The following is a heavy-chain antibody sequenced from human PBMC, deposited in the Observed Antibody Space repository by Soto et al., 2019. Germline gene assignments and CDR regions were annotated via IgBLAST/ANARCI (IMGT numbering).Heavy chain of an antibody. V-gene: IGHV3-15*07. CDR3: ATGDAIDI. CDR1: GYTFSNAW. CDR2: IKSKANGGTI. J-gene: IGHJ3*02. Sequence: EVQLVESGGGLVKPGRSLRLSCEGSGYTFSNAWMNWVRQAPGQGLEWVGRIKSKANGGTIDFAAPVRGRFTVSRDDAGSTVYLQMDNLRTEDTAVYYCATGDAIDIWGQGTMVTVSS.